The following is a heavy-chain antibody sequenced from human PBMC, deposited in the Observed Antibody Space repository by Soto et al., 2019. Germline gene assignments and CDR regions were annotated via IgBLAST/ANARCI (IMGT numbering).Heavy chain of an antibody. Sequence: SETLSLTCTVSGGSISSGGYYWSWIRQHPGKGLEWIGYIYYSGSTYYNPSLKSRVTISVDTSKNQFSLKLTSVTAADTAVYYSARSELVLRGYYYGLDVWGQGTTVTVSS. CDR3: ARSELVLRGYYYGLDV. CDR2: IYYSGST. J-gene: IGHJ6*02. D-gene: IGHD6-13*01. CDR1: GGSISSGGYY. V-gene: IGHV4-31*03.